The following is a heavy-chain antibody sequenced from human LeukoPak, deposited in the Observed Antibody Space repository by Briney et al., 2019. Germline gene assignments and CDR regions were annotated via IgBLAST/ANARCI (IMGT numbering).Heavy chain of an antibody. CDR2: TYHSGST. Sequence: SETLSLTCAVYGGSFSGYYWSWIRQSPGKGLEWIGETYHSGSTNYNPSLKSRVTISLDTSKNQFSLKLSSVTAADTAVYYCARAFGVVIYFDYWGQGTLVTVSS. V-gene: IGHV4-34*01. J-gene: IGHJ4*02. D-gene: IGHD3-3*01. CDR1: GGSFSGYY. CDR3: ARAFGVVIYFDY.